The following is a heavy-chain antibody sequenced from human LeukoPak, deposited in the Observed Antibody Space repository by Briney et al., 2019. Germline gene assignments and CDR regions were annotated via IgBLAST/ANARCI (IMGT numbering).Heavy chain of an antibody. CDR1: GGSISSSNYF. CDR3: ARGAAAAGTTAFDI. V-gene: IGHV4-39*07. J-gene: IGHJ3*02. Sequence: PSETLSLTCSVSGGSISSSNYFWGWIRQPPGKGLEWIASIHYSGSTYSNPSLKSRVTISVDTSKNQSSLKLSSVTAADTAVYYCARGAAAAGTTAFDIWGQGTMVTVSS. CDR2: IHYSGST. D-gene: IGHD6-13*01.